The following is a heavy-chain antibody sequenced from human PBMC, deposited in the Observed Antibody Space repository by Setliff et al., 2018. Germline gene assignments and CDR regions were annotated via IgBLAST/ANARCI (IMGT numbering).Heavy chain of an antibody. D-gene: IGHD1-26*01. CDR2: INSDGSST. V-gene: IGHV3-74*01. CDR1: GFTFSSYW. Sequence: GGSLRLSCAASGFTFSSYWMHWVRQAPGKGLVWVSHINSDGSSTTYADSVKGRFTISRDNAKNTLYLQMNRLRAEDTAVYYCATSGSYHGPLIWGQGALVTVSS. J-gene: IGHJ4*02. CDR3: ATSGSYHGPLI.